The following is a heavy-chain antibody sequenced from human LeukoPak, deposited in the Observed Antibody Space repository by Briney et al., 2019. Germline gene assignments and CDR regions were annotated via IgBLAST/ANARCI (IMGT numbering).Heavy chain of an antibody. CDR2: INPNSGGT. J-gene: IGHJ4*02. Sequence: GESLKISCKGSGYTFTGYYMHWVRQAPGQGLEWMGWINPNSGGTNYAQKFQGRVTMTRDTSISTAYMELSRLRSDDTAVYYCARLYHYSNYPDYWGQGTLVTVSS. D-gene: IGHD4-11*01. CDR1: GYTFTGYY. CDR3: ARLYHYSNYPDY. V-gene: IGHV1-2*02.